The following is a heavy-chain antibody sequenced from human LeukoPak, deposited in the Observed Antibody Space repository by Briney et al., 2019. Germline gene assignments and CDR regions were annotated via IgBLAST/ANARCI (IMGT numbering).Heavy chain of an antibody. CDR1: AFTFRNYG. V-gene: IGHV3-30*02. CDR2: IRYDGGNK. Sequence: GGSLRLSCAASAFTFRNYGMHWVRHAPGKGLEWVAFIRYDGGNKNYADSGKGRFTISRDNSKNTLYLQMNSLRPDDTAVYYCAKTQTNRYYFFDYWGQGTLVTVSS. J-gene: IGHJ4*02. CDR3: AKTQTNRYYFFDY. D-gene: IGHD1-26*01.